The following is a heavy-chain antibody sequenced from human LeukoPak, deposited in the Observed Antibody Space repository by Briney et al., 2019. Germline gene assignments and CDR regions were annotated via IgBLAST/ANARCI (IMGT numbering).Heavy chain of an antibody. CDR3: ARGSSCSTKRYYFDS. CDR2: LYSSGDT. CDR1: GGSISGYY. Sequence: PSETLSLTCTVSGGSISGYYWNWVRQPADRGLEWIGRLYSSGDTYYNPSLKSRLTMSVDTSKNQFSLKLRSVTAADTAVYYCARGSSCSTKRYYFDSWGQGALVTVPS. D-gene: IGHD6-19*01. J-gene: IGHJ4*02. V-gene: IGHV4-4*07.